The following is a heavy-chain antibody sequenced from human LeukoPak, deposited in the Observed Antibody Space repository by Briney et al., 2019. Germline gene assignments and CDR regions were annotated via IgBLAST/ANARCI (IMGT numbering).Heavy chain of an antibody. V-gene: IGHV3-33*01. CDR2: IWYDGSNK. CDR1: GFTFSSYG. CDR3: ARDGGLAYCGGDCYTTGRYFDY. J-gene: IGHJ4*02. D-gene: IGHD2-21*02. Sequence: PGRSLRLSCAASGFTFSSYGMHWVRQAPGKGLEWVAVIWYDGSNKYYADSVKGRFAISRDNSKNTLYLQMNSLRAEDTAVYYCARDGGLAYCGGDCYTTGRYFDYWGQGTLVTVSS.